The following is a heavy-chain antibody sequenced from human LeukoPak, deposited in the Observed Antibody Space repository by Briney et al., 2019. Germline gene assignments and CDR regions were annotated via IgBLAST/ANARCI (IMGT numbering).Heavy chain of an antibody. Sequence: SETLSLTCTVSGGSISSSSYYWGCIRQPPGKGLEWIGSFYYSGSTYYNPSLKSRVTISVDTSKNQFSLKLSSVTAADTAVYFCARDYGDHAFDCWGQGTLVTVSS. J-gene: IGHJ4*02. CDR2: FYYSGST. V-gene: IGHV4-39*01. CDR1: GGSISSSSYY. D-gene: IGHD4-17*01. CDR3: ARDYGDHAFDC.